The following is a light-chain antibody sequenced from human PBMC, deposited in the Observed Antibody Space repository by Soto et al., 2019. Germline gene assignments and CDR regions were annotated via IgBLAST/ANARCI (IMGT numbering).Light chain of an antibody. CDR1: QSVSSY. Sequence: TLSCRASQSVSSYLAWYQHKSGQAPRLLIYDAANRATGIPDRFSGSGSGTDFTLTISTLEPEDSAVYYCHQRGSWPRGTFGQGTKVDIK. J-gene: IGKJ1*01. CDR2: DAA. CDR3: HQRGSWPRGT. V-gene: IGKV3-11*01.